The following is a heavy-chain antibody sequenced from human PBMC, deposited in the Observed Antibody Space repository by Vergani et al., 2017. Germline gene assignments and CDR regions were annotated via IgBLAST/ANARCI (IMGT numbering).Heavy chain of an antibody. J-gene: IGHJ6*02. CDR2: IYSTGCT. D-gene: IGHD2-8*02. CDR3: ARVMYRDEASTGYRLEGMDI. V-gene: IGHV4-59*07. CDR1: GGSFNTYY. Sequence: QVQLEESGPGLVKPSDTLSLTCTVSGGSFNTYYWRWIPQSPGKGLEWIGYIYSTGCTNYNPSLNSRVTMSVDTSKNQFSLKLRSVTAADTAVYFFARVMYRDEASTGYRLEGMDIWGQGTTVTISS.